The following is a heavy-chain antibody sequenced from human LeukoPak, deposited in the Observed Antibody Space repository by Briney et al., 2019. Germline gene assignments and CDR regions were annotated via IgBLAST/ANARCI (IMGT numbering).Heavy chain of an antibody. CDR1: GGSISSSSYY. V-gene: IGHV4-31*03. CDR3: ARDEGSSGLNYFDY. CDR2: IYYSGST. D-gene: IGHD3-22*01. Sequence: SETLSLTCTVSGGSISSSSYYWGWIRQPPGKGLEWIGYIYYSGSTYYNPSLKSRVTISVDTSKNQFSLKLSSVTAADTAVYYCARDEGSSGLNYFDYWGQGTLVTVSS. J-gene: IGHJ4*02.